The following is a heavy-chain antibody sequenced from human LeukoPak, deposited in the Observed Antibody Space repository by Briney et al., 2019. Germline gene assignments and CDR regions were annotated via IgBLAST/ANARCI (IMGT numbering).Heavy chain of an antibody. CDR1: GDSISSGDYY. V-gene: IGHV4-31*03. CDR3: ARASRLGELSLGY. CDR2: MSNRGRT. Sequence: RSKTLSLTCTVSGDSISSGDYYWSWIRQHPGKGLEWIGYMSNRGRTHYNPSLKSRLTTPVDTSKNQFSLKLSSVTAADTAVYHCARASRLGELSLGYWGQGTLVTVSS. D-gene: IGHD3-16*02. J-gene: IGHJ4*02.